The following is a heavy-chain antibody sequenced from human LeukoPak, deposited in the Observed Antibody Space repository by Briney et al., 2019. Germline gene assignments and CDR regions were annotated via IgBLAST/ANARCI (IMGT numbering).Heavy chain of an antibody. CDR3: ARRTHYYYDSSGYSY. Sequence: SETLSLTCAVYGGSFSGYYWSWIRQPPGKGLEWIGEINHSGSTNYNPSLKSRVTISVDTSKNQFSLKLSSVTAADTAVYYYARRTHYYYDSSGYSYWGQGTLVTVSS. CDR1: GGSFSGYY. J-gene: IGHJ4*02. D-gene: IGHD3-22*01. CDR2: INHSGST. V-gene: IGHV4-34*01.